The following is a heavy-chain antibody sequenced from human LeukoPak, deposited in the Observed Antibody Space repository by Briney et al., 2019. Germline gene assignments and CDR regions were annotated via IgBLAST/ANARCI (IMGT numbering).Heavy chain of an antibody. D-gene: IGHD6-6*01. CDR3: ARDGSSSPSRDY. CDR2: IYYSGST. V-gene: IGHV4-39*07. CDR1: GGSISSYY. J-gene: IGHJ4*02. Sequence: SETLSLTCTVSGGSISSYYWSWIRQPPGKGLEWIGSIYYSGSTYYNPSLKSRVTISVDTSKNQFSLKLSSVTAADTAVYYCARDGSSSPSRDYWGQGTLVTVSS.